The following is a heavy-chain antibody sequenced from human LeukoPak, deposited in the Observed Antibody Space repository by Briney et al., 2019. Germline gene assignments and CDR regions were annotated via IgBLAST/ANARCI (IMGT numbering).Heavy chain of an antibody. CDR2: IWYDGSNK. V-gene: IGHV3-33*01. Sequence: PGRSLRLSCAASGFTFSSYGVHWVRQAPGKGLELVAVIWYDGSNKYYADSVKGRFTISRDNSKNTLYLQMNSLRAEDTAVYYCAREDDYYGSGSLDYWGQGTLVTVSS. CDR3: AREDDYYGSGSLDY. D-gene: IGHD3-10*01. J-gene: IGHJ4*02. CDR1: GFTFSSYG.